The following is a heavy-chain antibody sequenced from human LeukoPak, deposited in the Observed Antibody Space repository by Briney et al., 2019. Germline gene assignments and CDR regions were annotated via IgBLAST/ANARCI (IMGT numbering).Heavy chain of an antibody. CDR1: GGSISGYY. D-gene: IGHD3-22*01. Sequence: SETLSLTCTVSGGSISGYYWNWIRQAAGKGLEWIGRIYVSGNTSFNPSLKSRVTMSIDTSKNQFSLKLSSVTAADTAVYYCARGFDSSGPIGYWFDPWGQGTLVTVSS. CDR2: IYVSGNT. CDR3: ARGFDSSGPIGYWFDP. V-gene: IGHV4-4*07. J-gene: IGHJ5*02.